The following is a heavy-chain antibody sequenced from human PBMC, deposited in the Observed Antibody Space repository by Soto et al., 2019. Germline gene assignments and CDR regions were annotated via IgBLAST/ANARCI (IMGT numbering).Heavy chain of an antibody. J-gene: IGHJ6*02. V-gene: IGHV4-31*03. CDR2: VHSSGTT. Sequence: SETLSLTCSVSSYSVATGGGYYRSWIRQHPGRGLEWIGHVHSSGTTYYNPSLRSRAIISADTPKNQFSLNLTSVTAADTAVYYCARDRGFCSKGVCYYYYGVDVWGQGTTVTVSS. CDR1: SYSVATGGGYY. CDR3: ARDRGFCSKGVCYYYYGVDV. D-gene: IGHD2-8*01.